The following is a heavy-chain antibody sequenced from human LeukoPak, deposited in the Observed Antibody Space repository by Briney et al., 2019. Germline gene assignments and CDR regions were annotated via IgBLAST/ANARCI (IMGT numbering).Heavy chain of an antibody. D-gene: IGHD3-22*01. CDR1: GSTFSSYW. J-gene: IGHJ4*02. CDR2: INSDGSST. CDR3: ARDVDYHVTSECFDY. V-gene: IGHV3-74*03. Sequence: GGSLRLSCAASGSTFSSYWTHWARQAPGKWLVWLSRINSDGSSTTYADSVKGRLTIARDKAKNTMYKQTNSMRTEDTAEYYCARDVDYHVTSECFDYWGQGTLVSVSS.